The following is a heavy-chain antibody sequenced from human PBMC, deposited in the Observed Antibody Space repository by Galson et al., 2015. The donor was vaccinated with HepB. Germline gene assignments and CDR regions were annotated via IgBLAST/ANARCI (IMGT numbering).Heavy chain of an antibody. CDR1: GFSLSTSGMC. V-gene: IGHV2-70*11. D-gene: IGHD1-26*01. CDR2: IDWDDDK. J-gene: IGHJ4*02. Sequence: PALVKPTQTLTLTCTFSGFSLSTSGMCVSWIRQPPGKALEWLARIDWDDDKYYSTSLKTRLTISKDTSKNQVVLTMTNVDPVDTATYYCARSLVGATSSLFDYWGQGTLVTVSS. CDR3: ARSLVGATSSLFDY.